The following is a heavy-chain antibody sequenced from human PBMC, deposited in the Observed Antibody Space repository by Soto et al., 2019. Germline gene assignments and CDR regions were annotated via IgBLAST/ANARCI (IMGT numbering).Heavy chain of an antibody. J-gene: IGHJ6*02. CDR3: ARTLSYCTNGVCPYYYYYGMEV. Sequence: SLKISCKGSGYSFTSYWIGWVRQMPGKGLEWVGIIYPGDSDTRYSPSSQGQFTISADKSISTAYLQWSSLKASDTAMYYCARTLSYCTNGVCPYYYYYGMEVWGQGTTVTAP. CDR2: IYPGDSDT. V-gene: IGHV5-51*01. CDR1: GYSFTSYW. D-gene: IGHD2-8*01.